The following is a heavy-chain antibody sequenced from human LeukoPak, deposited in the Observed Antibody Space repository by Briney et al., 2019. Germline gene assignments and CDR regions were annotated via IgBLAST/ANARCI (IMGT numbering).Heavy chain of an antibody. V-gene: IGHV4-39*01. D-gene: IGHD6-13*01. Sequence: SETLSLTCTVSGGSIGSSPYFWGWIRQPPGKGLEWIGSISSSGSAYYNPSLKSRVTISVDTSKNQFSLKLSSVNAADTAVYYCARGRGYSSSWFFRWGQGTLVTVSS. CDR2: ISSSGSA. J-gene: IGHJ4*02. CDR3: ARGRGYSSSWFFR. CDR1: GGSIGSSPYF.